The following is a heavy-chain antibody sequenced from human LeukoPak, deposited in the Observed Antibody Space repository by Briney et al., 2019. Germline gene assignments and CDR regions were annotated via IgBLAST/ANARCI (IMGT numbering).Heavy chain of an antibody. CDR1: GGTFSSYA. D-gene: IGHD1-26*01. J-gene: IGHJ5*02. CDR2: IIPIFGTA. V-gene: IGHV1-69*06. Sequence: AASVKVSCKASGGTFSSYAISWVRQAPGQGLEWMGGIIPIFGTANYAQKFQGRVTITADKSTSTAYMELSSLRSEDTAVYYCASGGGENIYGIVGATNWFDPWGQGTLVTVSS. CDR3: ASGGGENIYGIVGATNWFDP.